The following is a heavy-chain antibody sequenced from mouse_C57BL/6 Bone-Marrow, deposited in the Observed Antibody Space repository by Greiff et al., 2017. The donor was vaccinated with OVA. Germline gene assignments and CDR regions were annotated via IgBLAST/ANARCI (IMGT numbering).Heavy chain of an antibody. CDR1: GFSLTSYG. CDR3: VRNYQLGDYYAMDY. V-gene: IGHV2-2*01. CDR2: IWSGGST. J-gene: IGHJ4*01. D-gene: IGHD4-1*02. Sequence: VQRVESGPGLVQPSQSLSITCTVSGFSLTSYGVHWVRQSPGKGLEWLGVIWSGGSTDYNAAFISRLSISKDNSKSQVFFKMNSLQADDTAIYYCVRNYQLGDYYAMDYWGQGTSVTVSS.